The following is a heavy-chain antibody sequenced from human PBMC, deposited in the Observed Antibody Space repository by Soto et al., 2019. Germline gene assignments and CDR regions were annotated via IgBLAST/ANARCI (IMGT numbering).Heavy chain of an antibody. D-gene: IGHD1-20*01. CDR3: ARAGYNWNREYYYYYYMDV. CDR2: MNPNSGNT. CDR1: GYTFTSYD. J-gene: IGHJ6*03. Sequence: GASVKVSCKASGYTFTSYDINWVRQATGQGLEWMGWMNPNSGNTGYAQKFQGRVTMTRNTSISTAYMELSSLRSEDTAVNYYARAGYNWNREYYYYYYMDVWGKGTTVTVSS. V-gene: IGHV1-8*01.